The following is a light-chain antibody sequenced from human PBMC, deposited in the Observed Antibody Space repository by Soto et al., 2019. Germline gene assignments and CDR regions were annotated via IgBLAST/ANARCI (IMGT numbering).Light chain of an antibody. CDR1: TSNIGSNC. CDR3: ATWDDSLNGFYV. Sequence: QSVLTQPPSASGTPGQGVTISCSGSTSNIGSNCVYWYQQLPGTAPILLIYRNNQRPSGVPDRFSGSKSGTSASLAISGLRSDDEADYFCATWDDSLNGFYVFGTGTKVTVL. V-gene: IGLV1-47*01. J-gene: IGLJ1*01. CDR2: RNN.